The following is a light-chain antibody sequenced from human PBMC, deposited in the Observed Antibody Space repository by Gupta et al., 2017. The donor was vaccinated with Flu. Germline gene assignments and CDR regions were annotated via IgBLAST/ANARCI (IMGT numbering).Light chain of an antibody. J-gene: IGKJ3*01. CDR3: QQEDDLHEA. CDR1: QDISNH. Sequence: DIQMTQSPSSLSASVGDRVTITCQASQDISNHLIWYQHKPGNAPKLLIYDVFNLETGVPSRFSGSGSVTDFTFTISSLQPEDLATYYCQQEDDLHEAFGHGTKVDIK. V-gene: IGKV1-33*01. CDR2: DVF.